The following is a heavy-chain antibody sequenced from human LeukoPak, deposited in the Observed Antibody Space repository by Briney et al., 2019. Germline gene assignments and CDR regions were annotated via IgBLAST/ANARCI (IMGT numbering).Heavy chain of an antibody. CDR2: ISYDGSNK. CDR1: GFTFSSYA. V-gene: IGHV3-30-3*01. J-gene: IGHJ4*02. D-gene: IGHD3-10*01. CDR3: ARDSRLSRYGSGSKDFSFYFDY. Sequence: PGRSLRLSCAASGFTFSSYAMHWVRQAPGKGLEWVAVISYDGSNKYYADSVKGRFTISRDNSKNTLYLQMNSLRAEDTAVYYCARDSRLSRYGSGSKDFSFYFDYWGQGTLVTVSS.